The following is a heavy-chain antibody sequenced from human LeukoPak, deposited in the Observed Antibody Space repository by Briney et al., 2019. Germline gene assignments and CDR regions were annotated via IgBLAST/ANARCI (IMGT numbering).Heavy chain of an antibody. CDR3: ARGGDFWSTYYDY. D-gene: IGHD3-3*01. V-gene: IGHV3-7*03. CDR1: GFTFSNYW. Sequence: GGSLRLSCAASGFTFSNYWMSWVRQAPGKGLEWVANIKLDGSEKYYVDPVKGRFTISRDNAKKSLYLQMNSLRAEDTAIYYCARGGDFWSTYYDYWGQGTLVTVSS. J-gene: IGHJ4*02. CDR2: IKLDGSEK.